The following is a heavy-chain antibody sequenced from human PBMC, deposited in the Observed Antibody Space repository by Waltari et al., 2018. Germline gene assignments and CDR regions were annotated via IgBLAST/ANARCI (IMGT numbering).Heavy chain of an antibody. V-gene: IGHV4-4*07. J-gene: IGHJ6*03. CDR3: ARDFSGTDCSGIRCYHFYNMDV. D-gene: IGHD2-2*01. Sequence: QLQLQESGPGLVKPSVTLSLTCTVSGGSISGYYWSWIRQPAGKGLEWIGRIYSSGNAKYNPSLKSRVTMSVDMSKNQFSLQLSSVTAADTAMYYCARDFSGTDCSGIRCYHFYNMDVWGRGTTVTIS. CDR2: IYSSGNA. CDR1: GGSISGYY.